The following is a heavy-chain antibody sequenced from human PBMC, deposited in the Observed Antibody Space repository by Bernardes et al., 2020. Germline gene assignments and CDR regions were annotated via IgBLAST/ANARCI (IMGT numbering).Heavy chain of an antibody. CDR1: GFTFSSYS. CDR3: ARDLLYTGYCSSTSCLSDY. V-gene: IGHV3-21*01. D-gene: IGHD2-2*01. Sequence: GGSLRLSCAASGFTFSSYSMNWVRQAPGKGLEWVSSISSSSSYIYYADSVKGRFTISRDNAKNSLYLQMNSLRAEDTAVYYCARDLLYTGYCSSTSCLSDYWGQGTLVTVSS. CDR2: ISSSSSYI. J-gene: IGHJ4*02.